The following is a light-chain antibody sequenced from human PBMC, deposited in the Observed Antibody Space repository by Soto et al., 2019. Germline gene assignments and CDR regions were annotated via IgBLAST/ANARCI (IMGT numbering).Light chain of an antibody. Sequence: DIVMIQTSDAVASSLGERATINCKSSQSVLYSSNNRNYLAWYQQKPGQPPKLLIYWASTRESGVPDRFSGSGSGTDFTLTISSLQAEDVAVYYCQQYYCTPFTSGQGTRLDI. CDR1: QSVLYSSNNRNY. CDR3: QQYYCTPFT. V-gene: IGKV4-1*01. CDR2: WAS. J-gene: IGKJ5*01.